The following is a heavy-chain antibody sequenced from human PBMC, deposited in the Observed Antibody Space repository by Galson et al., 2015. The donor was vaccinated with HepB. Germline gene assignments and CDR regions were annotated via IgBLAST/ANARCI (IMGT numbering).Heavy chain of an antibody. CDR2: ICSHNGNT. D-gene: IGHD2-21*02. CDR1: GYRFANFG. Sequence: SVKLSCKASGYRFANFGISWVRQAPRQGLEWMGWICSHNGNTKYAQKFQGRVTMTTDTSTSTAYMQLRNLRYDDTALYYCARYYVVTTKNWFDPWGQGTLVTVSS. CDR3: ARYYVVTTKNWFDP. V-gene: IGHV1-18*01. J-gene: IGHJ5*02.